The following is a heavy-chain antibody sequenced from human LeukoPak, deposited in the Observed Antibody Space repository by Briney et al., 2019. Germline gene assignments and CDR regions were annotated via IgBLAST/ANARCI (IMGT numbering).Heavy chain of an antibody. D-gene: IGHD5-24*01. CDR1: GYSISSGYY. CDR2: IYHSGST. Sequence: SETLSLTCTVSGYSISSGYYWGWIRQPPGKGLEWIGSIYHSGSTYYNPSLKSRVTISVDTSKNQFSLKLSSVTAADTAVYYCARGDGYNRYWYFDLWGRGTLVTVSS. V-gene: IGHV4-38-2*02. CDR3: ARGDGYNRYWYFDL. J-gene: IGHJ2*01.